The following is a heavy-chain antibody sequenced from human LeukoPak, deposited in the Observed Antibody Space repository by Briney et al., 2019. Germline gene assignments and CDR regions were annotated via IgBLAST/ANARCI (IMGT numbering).Heavy chain of an antibody. CDR1: GGSVNSGAYY. V-gene: IGHV4-31*03. D-gene: IGHD3-10*01. CDR2: IFFTGRT. Sequence: SETLSLTCTVSGGSVNSGAYYWSWIRQFPGKGLEWIGQIFFTGRTDYNPSLKSRLAISIDTSRDQFSLELSSVSAADTATYYCARDRASGMDYWGQGILVTVSS. J-gene: IGHJ4*02. CDR3: ARDRASGMDY.